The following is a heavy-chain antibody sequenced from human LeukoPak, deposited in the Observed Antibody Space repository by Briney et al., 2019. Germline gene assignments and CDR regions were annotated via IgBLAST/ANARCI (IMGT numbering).Heavy chain of an antibody. CDR2: IRSNAYGGTT. Sequence: GGSLRLSCTASGFTFGDYAMSWVRQAPGKGLEWVGFIRSNAYGGTTAYAASVKGRFTISRDDSKSIAYLQMNSLKTEDTAVYYCTRLRPYYYDSSGSFDYWGQGTLVTVSS. D-gene: IGHD3-22*01. CDR1: GFTFGDYA. CDR3: TRLRPYYYDSSGSFDY. J-gene: IGHJ4*02. V-gene: IGHV3-49*04.